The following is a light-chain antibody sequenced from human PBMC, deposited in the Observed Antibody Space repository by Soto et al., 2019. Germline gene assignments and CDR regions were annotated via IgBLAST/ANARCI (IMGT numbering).Light chain of an antibody. CDR2: DAS. CDR3: QQYNSWLWT. Sequence: EKVMTQSPATLSVSPGERATLSCRASQSVRSNLAWYQQKPGQPPRLLIYDASNRAPGIPARFSGSGSGTEFTLIISSLQSEDSAVYYCQQYNSWLWTFGQGTKVDI. J-gene: IGKJ1*01. V-gene: IGKV3D-15*01. CDR1: QSVRSN.